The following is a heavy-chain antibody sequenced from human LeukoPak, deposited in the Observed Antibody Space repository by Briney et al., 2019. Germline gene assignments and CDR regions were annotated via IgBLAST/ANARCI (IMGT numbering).Heavy chain of an antibody. Sequence: GGSLTLSCAASGFTFSGYAMSWVRQAPGKGLEWVSAITTSGGSTYYADSVKGRFTISRDNSKNMLYVQMNSLRAEDTAVYYCAKDPPRGGSGFQHWGQGTLVTVSS. D-gene: IGHD3-10*01. CDR2: ITTSGGST. CDR1: GFTFSGYA. J-gene: IGHJ1*01. V-gene: IGHV3-23*01. CDR3: AKDPPRGGSGFQH.